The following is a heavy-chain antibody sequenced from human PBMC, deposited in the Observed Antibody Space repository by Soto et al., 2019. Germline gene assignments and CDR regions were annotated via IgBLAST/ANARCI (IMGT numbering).Heavy chain of an antibody. J-gene: IGHJ4*02. Sequence: PSETLSLTCTVSGGSISSSSYYWGWIRQPPGKGLEWIGSIYYSGSTYYNPSLKSRVTISVDTSKNQFSLKLSSVTAADTAVYYCARQGRSCGGDCYSVDYWGQGTLVTVSS. CDR2: IYYSGST. D-gene: IGHD2-21*02. CDR1: GGSISSSSYY. CDR3: ARQGRSCGGDCYSVDY. V-gene: IGHV4-39*01.